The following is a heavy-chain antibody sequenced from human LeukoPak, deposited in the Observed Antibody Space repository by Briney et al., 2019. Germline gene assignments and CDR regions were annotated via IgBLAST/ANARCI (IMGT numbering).Heavy chain of an antibody. CDR1: GFTFSSYS. V-gene: IGHV3-21*01. D-gene: IGHD4-11*01. CDR3: ARWAHDYSTPGAFDY. J-gene: IGHJ4*02. CDR2: ISSSSGYK. Sequence: GGSLRLSCAVSGFTFSSYSMTWVRQAPGKGLEWVSSISSSSGYKYYADSVKGRFTISRDNAKNSLYLQMDSLRAEDAAVYYCARWAHDYSTPGAFDYWGLGTLVTVSS.